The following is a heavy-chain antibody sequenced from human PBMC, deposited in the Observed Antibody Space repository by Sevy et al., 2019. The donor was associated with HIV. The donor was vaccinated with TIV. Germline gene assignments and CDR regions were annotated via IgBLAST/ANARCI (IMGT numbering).Heavy chain of an antibody. Sequence: GGSLRLSCAASGFTFSSYSMNWVRQAPGKGLEWVSYISSSSTIYYADSVKGRFTISRDNAKNSLYLQMNSLRAEDTAVYYCARFTLTLGTERIDAFDIRGQGTMVTVSS. CDR2: ISSSSTI. J-gene: IGHJ3*02. CDR1: GFTFSSYS. V-gene: IGHV3-48*01. CDR3: ARFTLTLGTERIDAFDI. D-gene: IGHD1-1*01.